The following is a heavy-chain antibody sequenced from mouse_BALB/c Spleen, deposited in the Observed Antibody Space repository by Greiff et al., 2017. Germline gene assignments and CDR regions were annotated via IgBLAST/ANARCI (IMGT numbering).Heavy chain of an antibody. J-gene: IGHJ2*01. Sequence: QVQLQQSAAELARPGASVKMSCKASGYTFTSYTMYWVLQRPGQGLEWIGGINPSDGGTNFNEMFKSNATLTLDKSSSTDYMQLSSMTSGDSAVYYCTDFDYWGQGTTLTVSA. CDR1: GYTFTSYT. CDR2: INPSDGGT. V-gene: IGHV1S81*02. CDR3: TDFDY.